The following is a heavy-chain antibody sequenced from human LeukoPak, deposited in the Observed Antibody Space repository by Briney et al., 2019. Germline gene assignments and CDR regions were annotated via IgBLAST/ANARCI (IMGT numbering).Heavy chain of an antibody. V-gene: IGHV3-30*04. J-gene: IGHJ6*02. CDR2: ISYDGSNK. CDR1: GFTFSSYA. D-gene: IGHD5-18*01. CDR3: ARENTAMVYYYYGMDV. Sequence: GRSLRLSCAASGFTFSSYAMHWVRQAPGKGLEWVAVISYDGSNKYYADSVKGRFTISRDNSKNTLYLQMNSLRAEDTAVYYCARENTAMVYYYYGMDVWGQGTTVTASS.